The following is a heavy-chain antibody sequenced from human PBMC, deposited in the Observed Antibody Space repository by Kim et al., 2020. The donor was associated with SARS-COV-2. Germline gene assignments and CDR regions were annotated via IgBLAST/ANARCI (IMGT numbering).Heavy chain of an antibody. CDR3: ARGADMAYWYFDL. Sequence: YSQKFQGRVTITRDTSASTAYMELSGLRSEDTALYYCARGADMAYWYFDLWGRGTLVTVSS. J-gene: IGHJ2*01. V-gene: IGHV1-3*01. D-gene: IGHD5-18*01.